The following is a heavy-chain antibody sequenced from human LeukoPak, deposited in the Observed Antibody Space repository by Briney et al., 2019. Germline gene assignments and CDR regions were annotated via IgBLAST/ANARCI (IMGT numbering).Heavy chain of an antibody. V-gene: IGHV4-59*08. Sequence: SETLSLTCTVSGAFISTYYWSWIPQPPGKGLEWIGYIQNSGTTNHNPSLQSRVTISVDMSTNQFSLRLSSVTAADTAVYYCARHGGSWSFDYWGQGTLVTVSS. CDR3: ARHGGSWSFDY. J-gene: IGHJ4*02. D-gene: IGHD6-13*01. CDR1: GAFISTYY. CDR2: IQNSGTT.